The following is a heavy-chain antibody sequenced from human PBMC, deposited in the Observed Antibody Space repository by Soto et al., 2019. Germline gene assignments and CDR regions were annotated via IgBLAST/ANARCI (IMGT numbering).Heavy chain of an antibody. CDR3: ARLPKGSLGNA. CDR1: GFRFSEHS. D-gene: IGHD3-10*01. CDR2: ISSSSDST. J-gene: IGHJ4*02. V-gene: IGHV3-48*02. Sequence: LVESGGGLVYPGGSLTLSCVGSGFRFSEHSMNWVRQAPGKGLQWVSYISSSSDSTYYADSVKGRFTVSRDNAKNALVLKMNSLRDDDTGTYYCARLPKGSLGNAWGQGVRVTVSS.